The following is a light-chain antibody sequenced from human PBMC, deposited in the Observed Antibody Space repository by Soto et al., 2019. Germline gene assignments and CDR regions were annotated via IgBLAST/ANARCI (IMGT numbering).Light chain of an antibody. CDR1: QSFRGL. CDR3: QQYGTSPRT. Sequence: EVVLTQSPVTLSLSPGERATLSCRASQSFRGLLAWYQQRPGQAPRLLIHGASSRATGIPDRFSGSGSGTDFTLTISRLEPEDFAVYYCQQYGTSPRTFGQGTKVDIK. CDR2: GAS. V-gene: IGKV3-20*01. J-gene: IGKJ1*01.